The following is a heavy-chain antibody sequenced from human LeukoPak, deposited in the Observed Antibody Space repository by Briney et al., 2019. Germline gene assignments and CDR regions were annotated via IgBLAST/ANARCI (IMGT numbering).Heavy chain of an antibody. V-gene: IGHV3-7*03. CDR2: IKRVGSEK. D-gene: IGHD4-17*01. CDR1: GFSFSNDW. CDR3: ARWVTMSYFGLDV. J-gene: IGHJ6*02. Sequence: GGSLRLSCVASGFSFSNDWMNWVRHAPGKGLEWVANIKRVGSEKNYVDSVKGRFTISRDNAKNSLYLQMSSLRAENTAVYYCARWVTMSYFGLDVWGQGTTVTVSS.